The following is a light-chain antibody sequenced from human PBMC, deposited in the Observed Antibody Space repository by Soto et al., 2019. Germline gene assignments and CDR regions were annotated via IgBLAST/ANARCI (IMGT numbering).Light chain of an antibody. CDR3: QQYGSSLVT. CDR2: GAS. V-gene: IGKV3-20*01. Sequence: EIVLTQSPGTLSLSPGERATLSCRASQSVSSSYLAWYQQKPGQAPRLLIYGASSRATGIPDRFSGSGSGTDFTLTISILEPEDFAVYYCQQYGSSLVTFGGGTKVEIK. CDR1: QSVSSSY. J-gene: IGKJ4*01.